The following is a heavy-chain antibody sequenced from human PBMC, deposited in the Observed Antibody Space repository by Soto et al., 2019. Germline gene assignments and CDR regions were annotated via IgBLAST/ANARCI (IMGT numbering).Heavy chain of an antibody. CDR2: ISGSGGST. D-gene: IGHD6-19*01. CDR1: GFTFSSYA. CDR3: VKDPGIAVAGIVYFQH. Sequence: EVQLLESGGGLVQPGGSLRLSCAASGFTFSSYAMSWVRQAPGKGLEWVSAISGSGGSTYYADSVKGRFTISRDNSKNTLYLQMNSLRAEDTAVYYCVKDPGIAVAGIVYFQHWGQGTLVTVSS. V-gene: IGHV3-23*01. J-gene: IGHJ1*01.